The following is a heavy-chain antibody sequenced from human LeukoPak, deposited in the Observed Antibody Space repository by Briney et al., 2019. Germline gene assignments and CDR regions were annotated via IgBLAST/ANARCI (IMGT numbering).Heavy chain of an antibody. D-gene: IGHD6-13*01. V-gene: IGHV3-23*01. CDR1: GFTFSSYA. Sequence: PGGSLRLSCAASGFTFSSYAMSWVRQAPGKGLEWVSAISGSGGSTYYADSVKGRFTISGDNSKNTLYLQMNSLRAEDTAVYYCAKDTFRSSLGPFDYWGQGTLVTVSS. CDR2: ISGSGGST. CDR3: AKDTFRSSLGPFDY. J-gene: IGHJ4*02.